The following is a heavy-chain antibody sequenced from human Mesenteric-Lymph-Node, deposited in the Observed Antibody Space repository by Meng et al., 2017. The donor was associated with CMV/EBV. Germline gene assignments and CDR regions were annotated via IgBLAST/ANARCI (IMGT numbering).Heavy chain of an antibody. CDR2: IYYSGST. J-gene: IGHJ4*02. Sequence: SETLSLTCTVSGGSISSYYWSWIRQPPGKGLEWIGSIYYSGSTNYSPSLESRLTISVDASKNQFSLKLSSVTAADTAVYYCARGSRYSSSSGGGVDDYWGQGTLVTVSS. V-gene: IGHV4-59*01. CDR3: ARGSRYSSSSGGGVDDY. D-gene: IGHD6-6*01. CDR1: GGSISSYY.